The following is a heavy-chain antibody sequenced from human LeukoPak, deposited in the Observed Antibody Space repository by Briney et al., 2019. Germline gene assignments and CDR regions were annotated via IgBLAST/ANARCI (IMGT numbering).Heavy chain of an antibody. J-gene: IGHJ4*02. V-gene: IGHV3-53*01. CDR2: IYSGGST. D-gene: IGHD4/OR15-4a*01. CDR1: GFTVCSNY. Sequence: GSLRLSCAASGFTVCSNYMSWVRQAPGKGLEWVSVIYSGGSTYYAESVKGRFTVSRDNSKNTLYLQMSSLRAEDTAIFYCARGGNYGGNTGYFDYWGQGALVTVSS. CDR3: ARGGNYGGNTGYFDY.